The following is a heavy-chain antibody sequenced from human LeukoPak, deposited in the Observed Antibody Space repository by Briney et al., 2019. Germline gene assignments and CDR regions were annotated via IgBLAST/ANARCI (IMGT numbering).Heavy chain of an antibody. Sequence: GGSLRLSCAASGFSFSSYGMNWVRQAPGKGLEWVSYISSSSSTIYYADSVKGRFTISRDSAKNSLYLQMNSLRAEDTAVYYCARDGGCSGGSCYHFFDYWGQGTLVTVSS. D-gene: IGHD2-15*01. CDR1: GFSFSSYG. V-gene: IGHV3-48*01. CDR2: ISSSSSTI. J-gene: IGHJ4*02. CDR3: ARDGGCSGGSCYHFFDY.